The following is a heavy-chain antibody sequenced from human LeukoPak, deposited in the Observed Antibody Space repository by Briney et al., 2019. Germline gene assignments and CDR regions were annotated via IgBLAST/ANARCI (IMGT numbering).Heavy chain of an antibody. CDR1: GFTFSSYA. V-gene: IGHV3-23*01. D-gene: IGHD6-19*01. Sequence: GGSLRLSCAASGFTFSSYAMSWVRQAPGKGLEWVSAISGSGGSTYYADSVKGRFTISRDNSKNTLYLQMNSLRAEDTAVYYCAKDDGVAVAGTGTFDPWGQGTLVTVSS. J-gene: IGHJ5*02. CDR2: ISGSGGST. CDR3: AKDDGVAVAGTGTFDP.